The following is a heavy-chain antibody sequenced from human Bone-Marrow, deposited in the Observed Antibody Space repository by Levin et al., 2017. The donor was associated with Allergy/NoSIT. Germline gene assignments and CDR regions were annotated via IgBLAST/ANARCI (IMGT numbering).Heavy chain of an antibody. CDR3: ARTPGGVVAGQL. CDR2: ISTSSNYI. D-gene: IGHD6-19*01. V-gene: IGHV3-21*01. CDR1: GFTFSNYA. Sequence: ASVKVSCAASGFTFSNYAMNWVRQAPGKGLEWVSSISTSSNYIYYADSVKGRFTISRDNAKNSLYLQMNSLRAEDTAVYYCARTPGGVVAGQLWGPGTLVTVSS. J-gene: IGHJ4*02.